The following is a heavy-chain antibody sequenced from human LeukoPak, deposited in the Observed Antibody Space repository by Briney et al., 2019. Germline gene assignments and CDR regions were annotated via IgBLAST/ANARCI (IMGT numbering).Heavy chain of an antibody. J-gene: IGHJ6*03. V-gene: IGHV3-30*03. CDR2: ISYDGGHK. D-gene: IGHD1-1*01. CDR1: GFTFSSYS. CDR3: ARDQGDAGNRIKRDGHYMDV. Sequence: PGGSLRLSCAASGFTFSSYSMNWVRQAPGGGLQWVAVISYDGGHKFYADSVKGRFITSRDNSKNTLDLQMNSLRPEDTAVYYCARDQGDAGNRIKRDGHYMDVWGKGTTVTVSS.